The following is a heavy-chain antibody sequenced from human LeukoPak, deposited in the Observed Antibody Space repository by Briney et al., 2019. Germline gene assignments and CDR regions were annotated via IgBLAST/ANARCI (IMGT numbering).Heavy chain of an antibody. CDR2: IKQDGSEK. D-gene: IGHD6-19*01. CDR1: GFTFSSYW. J-gene: IGHJ4*02. Sequence: GGSLRLSCAASGFTFSSYWMSWVRQAPGKGLEWVADIKQDGSEKYYLDSVKGRFTISRDNAKNSVYLQMNSLRAEDTAVYYCASGYSGGWGFDYWGQGTLVTVSS. CDR3: ASGYSGGWGFDY. V-gene: IGHV3-7*01.